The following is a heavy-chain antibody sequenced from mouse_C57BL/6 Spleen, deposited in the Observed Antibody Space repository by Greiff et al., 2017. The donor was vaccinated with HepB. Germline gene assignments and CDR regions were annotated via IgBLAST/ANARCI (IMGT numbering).Heavy chain of an antibody. V-gene: IGHV1-64*01. CDR3: ARSVYGSSPLAY. CDR2: IHPTSGST. D-gene: IGHD1-1*01. CDR1: GYTFTSYW. J-gene: IGHJ3*01. Sequence: QVHVKQPGAELVKPGASVKLSCKASGYTFTSYWMHWVKQRPGQGLEWIGMIHPTSGSTNYNEKFKSKATLTVDKSSSTAYMQLSSLTSEDSAVYYCARSVYGSSPLAYWGQGTLVTVSA.